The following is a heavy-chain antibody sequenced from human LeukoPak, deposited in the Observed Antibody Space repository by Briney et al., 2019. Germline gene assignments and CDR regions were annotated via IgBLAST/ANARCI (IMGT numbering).Heavy chain of an antibody. CDR1: GGSISSGGYY. CDR2: IYYSGST. CDR3: AREGKYYLDY. J-gene: IGHJ4*02. V-gene: IGHV4-31*03. Sequence: SQTLSLTCTVSGGSISSGGYYWSWIRQHPGKGLEWIGYIYYSGSTNYNPSLKSRVTMLVDTSKNQFSLKLSSVTAADTAVYYCAREGKYYLDYWGQGTLVTVSS. D-gene: IGHD3-10*01.